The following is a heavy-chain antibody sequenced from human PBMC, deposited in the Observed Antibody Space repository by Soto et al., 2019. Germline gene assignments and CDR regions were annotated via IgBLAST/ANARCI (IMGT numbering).Heavy chain of an antibody. Sequence: HGESLKISCKGSGYSFTSYWISWVRQMPGKGLEWMGRIDPSDSYTNYSPSFQGHVTISADKSISTAYLQWSSLKASDTAMYYCARRGGRGYSGYEYFHPRYYYGMDVWGQGTTVTSP. V-gene: IGHV5-10-1*01. CDR2: IDPSDSYT. CDR1: GYSFTSYW. J-gene: IGHJ6*02. D-gene: IGHD5-12*01. CDR3: ARRGGRGYSGYEYFHPRYYYGMDV.